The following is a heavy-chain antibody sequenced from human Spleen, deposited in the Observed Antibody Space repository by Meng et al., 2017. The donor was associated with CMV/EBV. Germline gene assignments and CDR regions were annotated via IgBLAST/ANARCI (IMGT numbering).Heavy chain of an antibody. J-gene: IGHJ6*02. CDR3: ARGARHYYYYGMDV. D-gene: IGHD1-26*01. V-gene: IGHV3-74*01. CDR1: GFTFSSYW. CDR2: LNPFGSGI. Sequence: GESLKISCAASGFTFSSYWMHWVRQAPGKGLVWVSRLNPFGSGINYADSVKGRFTISRDNAKNSLYLQMNSLRAEDTAVYYCARGARHYYYYGMDVWGQGTTVTVSS.